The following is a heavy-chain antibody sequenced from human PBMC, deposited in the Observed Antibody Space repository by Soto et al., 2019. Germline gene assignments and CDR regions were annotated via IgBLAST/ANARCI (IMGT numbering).Heavy chain of an antibody. J-gene: IGHJ5*02. CDR2: FDPEDGET. CDR3: ATRITMVRGDYSWFDP. D-gene: IGHD3-10*01. V-gene: IGHV1-24*01. Sequence: ASVKVSCKVSGYTLTELSMHWVRQAPGKGLEWMGGFDPEDGETIYAQKFQGRVTMTEDTSTDTAYMGLSSLRSEDTAVYYCATRITMVRGDYSWFDPWGQGTLVTVSS. CDR1: GYTLTELS.